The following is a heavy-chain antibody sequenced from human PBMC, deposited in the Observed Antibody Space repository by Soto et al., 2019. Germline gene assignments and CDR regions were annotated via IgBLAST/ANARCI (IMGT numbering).Heavy chain of an antibody. V-gene: IGHV4-28*01. CDR3: ARREIQGPIDY. J-gene: IGHJ4*02. D-gene: IGHD1-26*01. CDR1: GYSISSSNW. CDR2: IYYSGTN. Sequence: QVQLQESGPGLVKPSDTLSLTCAVSGYSISSSNWWGWIRQPPGKGLEWIGYIYYSGTNYYNPSLKKPVTMSGNPSKNQFSLKLTSVTALDKAVYYCARREIQGPIDYWGQGTLVTVSS.